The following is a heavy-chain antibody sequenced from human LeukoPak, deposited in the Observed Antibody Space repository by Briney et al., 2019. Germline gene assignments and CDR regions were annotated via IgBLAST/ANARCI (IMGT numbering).Heavy chain of an antibody. Sequence: EASVKVSCKASGYTFTGYYMRWVRQAPGQGLEWMGWINPNSGGTNYAQKFQGRVTMTRDTSISTAYMELSRLRSDDTAVYYCARDPVAVAGTLDWYFDLWGRGTLVTVSS. CDR2: INPNSGGT. CDR1: GYTFTGYY. D-gene: IGHD6-19*01. J-gene: IGHJ2*01. V-gene: IGHV1-2*02. CDR3: ARDPVAVAGTLDWYFDL.